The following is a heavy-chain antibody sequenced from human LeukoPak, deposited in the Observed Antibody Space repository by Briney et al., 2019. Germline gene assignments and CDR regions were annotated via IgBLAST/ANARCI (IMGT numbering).Heavy chain of an antibody. V-gene: IGHV3-21*06. D-gene: IGHD6-25*01. CDR1: GFTFSDYS. J-gene: IGHJ4*02. CDR2: MSTSLNYI. CDR3: ARSRGPPTYFDY. Sequence: GGSLRLSCAASGFTFSDYSMNWFRQAPGKGLEWVSSMSTSLNYIYYADSVKGRFTISRDDAKNLLYLEMNSLRAEDTDVYYCARSRGPPTYFDYWGEGTLVTVSS.